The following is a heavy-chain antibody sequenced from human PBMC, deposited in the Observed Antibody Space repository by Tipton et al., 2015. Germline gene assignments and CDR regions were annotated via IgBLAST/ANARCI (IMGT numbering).Heavy chain of an antibody. Sequence: GSLRLSCSASGFTFSSYAMNWVRQAPGKGLEYFSAISSNGYNTYYADSVRGRFTISRDNSKNKVYLHMDSLRVEDAAIYYCAKSDQWDLPGYFDYWGQGTLVSVSS. D-gene: IGHD1-26*01. CDR2: ISSNGYNT. CDR1: GFTFSSYA. V-gene: IGHV3-64*04. J-gene: IGHJ4*02. CDR3: AKSDQWDLPGYFDY.